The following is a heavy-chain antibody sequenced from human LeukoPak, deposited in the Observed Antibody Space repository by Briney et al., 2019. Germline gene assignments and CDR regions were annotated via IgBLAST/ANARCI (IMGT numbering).Heavy chain of an antibody. Sequence: SSETLSLTCPVSGGSVSSSRYYWGWIRQPPGKGLEWIGSIYYTGSTYYKPSLKSRVTISVDASKNQISLKLSSVPAADTAVYSCARHKSFDYLSPIDSWGQGTLVTVSS. CDR3: ARHKSFDYLSPIDS. V-gene: IGHV4-39*01. J-gene: IGHJ4*02. CDR2: IYYTGST. CDR1: GGSVSSSRYY. D-gene: IGHD3-9*01.